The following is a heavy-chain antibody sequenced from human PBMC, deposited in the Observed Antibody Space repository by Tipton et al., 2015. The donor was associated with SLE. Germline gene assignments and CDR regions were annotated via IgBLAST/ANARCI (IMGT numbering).Heavy chain of an antibody. CDR3: ARLYYPVYYGMDV. J-gene: IGHJ6*02. Sequence: TLSLTCAVYGGSFSVHYWSWSWIRQPPGKGLEWIGEIDHSRNTNYNPSLKSRVTISRDTSKNQFSLRLSSVTAADTAVYYCARLYYPVYYGMDVWGQGTTVTVSS. D-gene: IGHD3-10*01. CDR2: IDHSRNT. V-gene: IGHV4-34*01. CDR1: GGSFSVHY.